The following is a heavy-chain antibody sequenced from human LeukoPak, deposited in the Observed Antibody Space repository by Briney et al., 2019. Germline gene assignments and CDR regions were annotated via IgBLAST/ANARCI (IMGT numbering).Heavy chain of an antibody. CDR3: ARHGHHGNYDF. D-gene: IGHD4-11*01. CDR1: GGSVSSATYY. CDR2: IYYSGST. V-gene: IGHV4-39*01. Sequence: SETLSLTCTVSGGSVSSATYYWAWIRQPPGKGLEWIGSIYYSGSTYYNPSLKSPVTISVDTSKSQFSLKLSPVTAADTAVYHCARHGHHGNYDFWGQGTLVTVSS. J-gene: IGHJ4*02.